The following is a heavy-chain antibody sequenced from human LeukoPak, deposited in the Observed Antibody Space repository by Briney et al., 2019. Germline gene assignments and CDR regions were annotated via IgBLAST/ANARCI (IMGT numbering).Heavy chain of an antibody. J-gene: IGHJ4*02. Sequence: SETLSLTCKVSGGSISGFYWTWIRQPPGKGLEWIGYIYHSGSTDYNPSLKSRVTISVDTSKNQVSLKLSSVTAADTAVYYCARGGEARWYYFDYWGRGTLVTVSS. CDR2: IYHSGST. D-gene: IGHD3-10*01. CDR3: ARGGEARWYYFDY. CDR1: GGSISGFY. V-gene: IGHV4-59*01.